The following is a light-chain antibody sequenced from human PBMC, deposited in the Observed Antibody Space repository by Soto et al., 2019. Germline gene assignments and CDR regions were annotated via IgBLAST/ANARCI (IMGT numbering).Light chain of an antibody. CDR2: DAS. V-gene: IGKV3D-20*01. J-gene: IGKJ4*01. CDR1: QSVSNNY. CDR3: QQYNSWPLT. Sequence: IVLTQSPATLSLSPGERATLSCGASQSVSNNYLAWYQQKPGLAPRLLIYDASSRATGIPDRFSGSGSGTEFTLTISSLKSEDFEVYFCQQYNSWPLTFGGGTKVDIK.